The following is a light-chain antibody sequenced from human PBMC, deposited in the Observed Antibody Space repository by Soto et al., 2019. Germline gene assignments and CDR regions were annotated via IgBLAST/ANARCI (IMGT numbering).Light chain of an antibody. Sequence: IVMTQSPGTLSLSPGERATLSCRASQSVSSYYLAWYQQKPGQAPRLLIYAASSRATDIPDRFSGGGSGTDFTLTISRLEPEDFAVYYCQQCGSSPWTFGQGTNADIK. J-gene: IGKJ1*01. CDR1: QSVSSYY. CDR3: QQCGSSPWT. CDR2: AAS. V-gene: IGKV3-20*01.